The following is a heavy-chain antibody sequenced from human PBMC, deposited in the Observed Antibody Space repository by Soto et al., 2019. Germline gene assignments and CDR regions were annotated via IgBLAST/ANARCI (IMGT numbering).Heavy chain of an antibody. D-gene: IGHD4-17*01. CDR3: AHPRGYGVFDAVDI. V-gene: IGHV3-23*01. CDR2: ISSTGGST. CDR1: GFIFGTYA. Sequence: GGPRGPSFAPPGFIFGTYAMNWAPRAPGQGLEWVSAISSTGGSTYYTESVRGRFTISRDNSINTLYLQMSSLRTEDTAVYYCAHPRGYGVFDAVDIWGRGTMVTVSS. J-gene: IGHJ3*02.